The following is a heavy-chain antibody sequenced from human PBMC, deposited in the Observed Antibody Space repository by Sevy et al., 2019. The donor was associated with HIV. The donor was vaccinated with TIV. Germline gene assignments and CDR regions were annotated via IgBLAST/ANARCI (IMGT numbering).Heavy chain of an antibody. J-gene: IGHJ4*02. CDR1: GFTFSSYA. Sequence: GESLKISCAASGFTFSSYAMSWVRQAPGKGLEWVSAISGSGGSTYYADSVKGRFTISRDNSKNTLYLQMNGLGAEDTAVYYCLVVGTKYLMFDYWGQGTLVTVSS. D-gene: IGHD1-26*01. V-gene: IGHV3-23*01. CDR2: ISGSGGST. CDR3: LVVGTKYLMFDY.